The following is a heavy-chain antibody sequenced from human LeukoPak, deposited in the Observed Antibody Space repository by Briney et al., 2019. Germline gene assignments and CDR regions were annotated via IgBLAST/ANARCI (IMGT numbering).Heavy chain of an antibody. D-gene: IGHD3-22*01. CDR1: GFTFSSYS. Sequence: GGSLRLSCAASGFTFSSYSMNWVRQAPGKGLEWVSSISSSSSSYIYYADSVKGRFTISRDNAKNSLYLQMNSLRAEDTAVYYCARGTYYDSSGYYLTYWGQGTLVTVSS. V-gene: IGHV3-21*01. CDR3: ARGTYYDSSGYYLTY. CDR2: ISSSSSSYI. J-gene: IGHJ4*02.